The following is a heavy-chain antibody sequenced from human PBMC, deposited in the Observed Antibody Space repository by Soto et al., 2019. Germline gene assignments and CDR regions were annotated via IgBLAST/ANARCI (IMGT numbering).Heavy chain of an antibody. CDR1: GFRFNNYW. CDR2: IKQDGSEK. D-gene: IGHD5-12*01. CDR3: ERNSGYSYNFEY. J-gene: IGHJ4*02. V-gene: IGHV3-7*01. Sequence: PGGSLRLSCAASGFRFNNYWMSWVRQAPGKGLEWVANIKQDGSEKYYVDSVKGRFTLSRDNAKNSLSLQMNSLRAEDTAVYSCERNSGYSYNFEYWGQGT.